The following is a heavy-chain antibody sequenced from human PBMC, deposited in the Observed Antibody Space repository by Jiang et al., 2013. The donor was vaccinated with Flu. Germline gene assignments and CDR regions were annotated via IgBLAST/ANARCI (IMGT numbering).Heavy chain of an antibody. Sequence: TGTTYYNPSLKSRVTISIDTSKNQFSLKLRSVTAADTAVYYCATQWLVRGAFDYWGQGALVTVSS. CDR2: TGTT. J-gene: IGHJ4*02. CDR3: ATQWLVRGAFDY. D-gene: IGHD6-19*01. V-gene: IGHV4-30-2*04.